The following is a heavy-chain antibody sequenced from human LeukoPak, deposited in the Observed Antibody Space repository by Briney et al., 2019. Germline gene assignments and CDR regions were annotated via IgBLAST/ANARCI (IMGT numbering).Heavy chain of an antibody. CDR1: GFTFDDYA. CDR3: STIVRGTDDFDI. Sequence: TGGSLRLSCAASGFTFDDYAMHWVRQAPGKGLEWVSGISWNSGSIGYADSVKGRFTISRDNAKNSLYLQMNSLRAEDTAVYYCSTIVRGTDDFDIWGQGTMVTVSS. D-gene: IGHD3-10*01. CDR2: ISWNSGSI. J-gene: IGHJ3*02. V-gene: IGHV3-9*01.